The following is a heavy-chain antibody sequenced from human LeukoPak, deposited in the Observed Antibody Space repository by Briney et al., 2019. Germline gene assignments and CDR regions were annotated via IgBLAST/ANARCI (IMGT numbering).Heavy chain of an antibody. D-gene: IGHD2/OR15-2a*01. CDR3: ARQGSTLYYFDY. V-gene: IGHV4-59*08. J-gene: IGHJ4*02. Sequence: SETLSLTCTVSGGSISNYYWSWIRQPPGKGLEWIGYIYYSGSTNYNPSLKSRVTISVDTSKNQFSLKLSSVTAADTAVYYCARQGSTLYYFDYWGQGTLVTVSS. CDR2: IYYSGST. CDR1: GGSISNYY.